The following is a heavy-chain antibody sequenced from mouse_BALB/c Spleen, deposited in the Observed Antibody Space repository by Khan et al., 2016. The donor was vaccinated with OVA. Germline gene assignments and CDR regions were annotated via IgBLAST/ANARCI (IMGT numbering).Heavy chain of an antibody. D-gene: IGHD6-1*01. CDR1: GYTFTNYG. CDR3: ARSASYCFFDV. Sequence: QIQLVQSGPELKKPGETVKISCKASGYTFTNYGMNWVKQAPGKGLKWMGWINTYSGEPTYADDFKGRFAFSLATSANTAYLQLKNLNTDDKATSYCARSASYCFFDVWGAGTTVTVSS. CDR2: INTYSGEP. V-gene: IGHV9-1*02. J-gene: IGHJ1*01.